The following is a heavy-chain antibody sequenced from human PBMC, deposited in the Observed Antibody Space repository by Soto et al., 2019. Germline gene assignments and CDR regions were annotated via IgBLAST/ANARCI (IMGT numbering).Heavy chain of an antibody. V-gene: IGHV4-30-2*01. J-gene: IGHJ4*02. CDR2: IYHSGST. Sequence: SETLSLTCAVSGGSISSGGYSWSWIRQPPGKGLEWIGYIYHSGSTYYNPSLKSRVTISVDRSKNQFSLKLSAVTAADTAVYYCARAPYSSSNFDYWGQGTLVTVSS. D-gene: IGHD6-6*01. CDR3: ARAPYSSSNFDY. CDR1: GGSISSGGYS.